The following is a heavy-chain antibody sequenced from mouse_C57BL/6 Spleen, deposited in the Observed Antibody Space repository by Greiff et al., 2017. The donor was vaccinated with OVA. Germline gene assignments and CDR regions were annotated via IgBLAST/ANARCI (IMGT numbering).Heavy chain of an antibody. CDR3: TTLYGYDIAY. D-gene: IGHD2-2*01. Sequence: VQLKQSGAELVRPGASVKLSCTASGFNIKDDYMHWVKQRPEQGLEWIGWIDPENGDTEYASKFQGKATITADTSSNTAYLQLSSLTSEDTAVYYCTTLYGYDIAYWGQGTLVTVSA. CDR1: GFNIKDDY. J-gene: IGHJ3*01. CDR2: IDPENGDT. V-gene: IGHV14-4*01.